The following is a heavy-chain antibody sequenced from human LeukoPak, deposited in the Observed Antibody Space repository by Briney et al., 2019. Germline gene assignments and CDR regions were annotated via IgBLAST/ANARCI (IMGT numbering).Heavy chain of an antibody. J-gene: IGHJ6*03. CDR2: ISGSGGST. CDR1: GFTFSSYA. D-gene: IGHD3-16*01. V-gene: IGHV3-23*01. Sequence: PGGSLRLSCAASGFTFSSYAMSWVRQAPGKGLEWVSAISGSGGSTYYADSVKGRFTISRDNSKNTLYLQMNSLRAEDTAVYYCSELGASRLAYFFLRFGVWGKGATV. CDR3: SELGASRLAYFFLRFGV.